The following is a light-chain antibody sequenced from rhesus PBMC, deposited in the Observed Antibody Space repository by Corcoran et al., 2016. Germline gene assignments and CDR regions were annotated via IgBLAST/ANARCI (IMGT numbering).Light chain of an antibody. J-gene: IGKJ1*01. CDR1: QDITND. CDR2: EAS. CDR3: QHYYTTPWT. Sequence: DIQMTQSPSSLSASVQDRVTITCRSSQDITNDLSWYQHKPGETPKLLIYEASSLQSGIPSRFNGSGSGTAFTLTISSLQSEGFATYYCQHYYTTPWTFGQGTKVEIE. V-gene: IGKV1-25*01.